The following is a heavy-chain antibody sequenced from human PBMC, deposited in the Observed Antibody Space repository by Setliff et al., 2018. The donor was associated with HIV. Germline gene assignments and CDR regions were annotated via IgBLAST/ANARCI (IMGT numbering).Heavy chain of an antibody. CDR1: GASISTYY. Sequence: PSETLSLTCTVSGASISTYYWSWIRQPPGKGLEWIGYTHISGITNYNPSLKSRLTISVDTSKTQFSLKLNSVTAADTAVYYCVRVRGGTSRGFLDFWGQGTLVTVSS. J-gene: IGHJ4*02. CDR3: VRVRGGTSRGFLDF. CDR2: THISGIT. D-gene: IGHD3-10*01. V-gene: IGHV4-4*08.